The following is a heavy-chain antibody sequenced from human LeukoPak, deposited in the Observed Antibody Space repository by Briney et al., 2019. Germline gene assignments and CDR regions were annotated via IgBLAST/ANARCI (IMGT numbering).Heavy chain of an antibody. CDR1: GGTFSSYA. D-gene: IGHD4-17*01. CDR2: IIPIFGTA. Sequence: ASVKVSCKASGGTFSSYAISWVRQTPGQGLEWMGGIIPIFGTANYAQKFQGRVTITADESTSTAYMELSSLRSEDTAVYYCARTTVTTESGFGYWGQGTLVTVSS. CDR3: ARTTVTTESGFGY. J-gene: IGHJ4*02. V-gene: IGHV1-69*01.